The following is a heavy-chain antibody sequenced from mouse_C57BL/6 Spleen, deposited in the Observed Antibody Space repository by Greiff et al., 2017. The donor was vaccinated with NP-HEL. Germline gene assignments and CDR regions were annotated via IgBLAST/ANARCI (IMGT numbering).Heavy chain of an antibody. CDR1: GFNIKDYY. CDR2: IDPEDGET. D-gene: IGHD1-1*02. J-gene: IGHJ4*01. V-gene: IGHV14-2*01. CDR3: ASTYGPTTRAMDY. Sequence: VQLKESGAELVKPGASVKLSCTASGFNIKDYYMHWVKQRTEQGLEWIGRIDPEDGETKYAPKFQGKATITADTSSNTAYLQLSSLTSEDTAVYYCASTYGPTTRAMDYWGQGTSVTVSS.